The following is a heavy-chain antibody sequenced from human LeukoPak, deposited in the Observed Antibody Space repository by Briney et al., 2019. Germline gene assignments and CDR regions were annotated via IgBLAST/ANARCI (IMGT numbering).Heavy chain of an antibody. V-gene: IGHV4-34*01. D-gene: IGHD1-26*01. CDR1: GGSFSGYY. CDR2: INHSGST. J-gene: IGHJ6*03. Sequence: SETLSLTCAVYGGSFSGYYWSWIRQPPGKGLEWIGEINHSGSTNYNPSLTSRVTISVDTSKNQFSLKLSSVTAADTAVYYCARGSRVGATDYYYYYMDVWGKGTTVTVSS. CDR3: ARGSRVGATDYYYYYMDV.